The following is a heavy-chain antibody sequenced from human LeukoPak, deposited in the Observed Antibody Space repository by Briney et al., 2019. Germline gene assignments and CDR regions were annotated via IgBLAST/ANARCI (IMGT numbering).Heavy chain of an antibody. CDR2: ITENGDNT. J-gene: IGHJ4*02. D-gene: IGHD1-26*01. V-gene: IGHV3-23*01. CDR3: AKRDSSGSYEGDY. Sequence: PGGSLRLSCAASGFSFSDEYMSWVRQAPGKGLEWVSGITENGDNTYYADSVKGRFTISRDNSKNTLFLQMSSLRAEDTAVYYCAKRDSSGSYEGDYWGQGTLVTVSS. CDR1: GFSFSDEY.